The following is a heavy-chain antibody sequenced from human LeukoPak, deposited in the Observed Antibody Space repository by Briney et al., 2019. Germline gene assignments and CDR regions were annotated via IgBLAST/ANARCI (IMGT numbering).Heavy chain of an antibody. CDR3: AKDAGSVWGSYRSSYFDY. D-gene: IGHD3-16*02. CDR1: GFTFSSYA. Sequence: GGSLRLSCAASGFTFSSYAMSWVRQAPGEGLEWVSAISGSGGSTYYADSVKGRFTISRDNSKNTLYLQMNSLRAEDTAVYYCAKDAGSVWGSYRSSYFDYWGQGTLVTVSS. J-gene: IGHJ4*02. CDR2: ISGSGGST. V-gene: IGHV3-23*01.